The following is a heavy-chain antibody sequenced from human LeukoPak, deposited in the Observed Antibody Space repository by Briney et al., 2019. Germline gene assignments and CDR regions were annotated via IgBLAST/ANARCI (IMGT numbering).Heavy chain of an antibody. D-gene: IGHD6-19*01. CDR3: AAEPYSSGWYHY. J-gene: IGHJ4*02. CDR2: IIPIFGTA. V-gene: IGHV1-69*13. CDR1: GYTFTSYG. Sequence: SVKVSCKASGYTFTSYGISWVRQAPGQGLEWMGGIIPIFGTANYAQKFQGRVTITADESTSTAYMELSSLRSEDTAVYYCAAEPYSSGWYHYWGQGTLVTVSS.